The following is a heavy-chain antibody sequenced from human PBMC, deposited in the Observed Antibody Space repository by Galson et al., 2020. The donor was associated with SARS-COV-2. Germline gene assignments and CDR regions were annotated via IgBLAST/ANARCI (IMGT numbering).Heavy chain of an antibody. D-gene: IGHD6-6*01. CDR2: ISAYNSNT. CDR3: ATGLARIAARPEDYFDY. V-gene: IGHV1-18*04. J-gene: IGHJ4*02. Sequence: ASVKVSCKASGYTFTSYGISWVRQAPGQGLEWMGWISAYNSNTNYAQKLQGRVTMTTDTSTSTAYMELRSLRSDDTAVYYCATGLARIAARPEDYFDYWGQGTLVTVSS. CDR1: GYTFTSYG.